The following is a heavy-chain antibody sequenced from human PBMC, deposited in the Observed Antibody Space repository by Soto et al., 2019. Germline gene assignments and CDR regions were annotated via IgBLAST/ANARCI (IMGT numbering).Heavy chain of an antibody. CDR2: ISLDGKKK. D-gene: IGHD3-9*01. J-gene: IGHJ6*02. Sequence: QVQLVESVGGVVQPGRSLRLSCEGSGFTLSAYGLYWVRQAPGKGLEWVAVISLDGKKKNYADSVKGRFTISRDNSKNTLSLQMDSLRPEDTAVYYCATDKIYYNNYHGMDVWGQGTTVTVAS. V-gene: IGHV3-30*03. CDR3: ATDKIYYNNYHGMDV. CDR1: GFTLSAYG.